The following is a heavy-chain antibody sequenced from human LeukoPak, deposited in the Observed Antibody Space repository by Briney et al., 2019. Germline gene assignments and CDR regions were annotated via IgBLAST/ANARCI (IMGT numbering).Heavy chain of an antibody. D-gene: IGHD6-19*01. CDR1: GFTFSNYN. Sequence: PGGSLRLSCAASGFTFSNYNMFWARQAPGKELEWVSYITSSSNTVHYADSVKGRFTLSRDNAKSSLYLQMNSLRAEDTAIYYCARLLSGWYLADYWGQGTLVTVSS. J-gene: IGHJ4*02. CDR2: ITSSSNTV. CDR3: ARLLSGWYLADY. V-gene: IGHV3-48*01.